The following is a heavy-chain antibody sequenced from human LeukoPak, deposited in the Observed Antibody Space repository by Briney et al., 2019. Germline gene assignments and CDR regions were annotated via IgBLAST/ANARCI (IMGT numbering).Heavy chain of an antibody. J-gene: IGHJ6*03. CDR2: INPTGGST. D-gene: IGHD2-2*01. CDR1: GYTFTSYY. CDR3: ARGIYCSSTSCHHYYYYYMDV. V-gene: IGHV1-46*01. Sequence: ASVKVSCKASGYTFTSYYMHWVRQAPGQGLEWMGLINPTGGSTGYAQKFQGRVTMTRDTSISTAYMEMSRLRSDDTAVYYCARGIYCSSTSCHHYYYYYMDVWGKGTTVTISS.